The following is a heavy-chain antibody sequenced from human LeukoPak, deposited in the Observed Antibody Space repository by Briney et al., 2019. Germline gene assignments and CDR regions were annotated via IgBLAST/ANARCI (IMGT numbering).Heavy chain of an antibody. D-gene: IGHD3-10*01. CDR1: GFIFSSYE. CDR2: ISSSGTTI. V-gene: IGHV3-48*03. J-gene: IGHJ3*02. CDR3: ATSGSDAFDI. Sequence: GGSLRLSCAASGFIFSSYEMNWVRQAPGKGLEWVSYISSSGTTIYYADSVKGRFTFSRDNAKNSLYLQMNSLRAEDTAVSYFATSGSDAFDIWGQGTMATVSS.